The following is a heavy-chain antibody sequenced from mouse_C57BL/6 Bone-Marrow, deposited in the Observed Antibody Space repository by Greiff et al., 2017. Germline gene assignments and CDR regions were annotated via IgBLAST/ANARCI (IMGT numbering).Heavy chain of an antibody. Sequence: EVKLVESGGGLVQPGGSLSLSCAASGFTFTDYYMSWVRQPPGKALEWLGFIRNKANGYTTEYSASVKGRFTISRDNSQSILYLQMNALRAEDSATDYCARLWGFYFDYWGQGTTLTVSS. CDR2: IRNKANGYTT. D-gene: IGHD4-1*01. V-gene: IGHV7-3*01. CDR3: ARLWGFYFDY. CDR1: GFTFTDYY. J-gene: IGHJ2*01.